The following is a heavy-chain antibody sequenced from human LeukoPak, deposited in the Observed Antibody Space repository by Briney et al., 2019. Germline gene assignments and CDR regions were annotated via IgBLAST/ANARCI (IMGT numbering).Heavy chain of an antibody. V-gene: IGHV4-39*01. J-gene: IGHJ4*02. CDR3: AGHVRWAFDY. CDR2: IYYSGST. D-gene: IGHD4-23*01. Sequence: PSETLSLTCTVSGGSISSSSYYWGWIRQSPGKGLEWIGSIYYSGSTYYNPSLKSRVTISVDTSKNQFSLKLSSVTAADTAVYYCAGHVRWAFDYWGQGTLVTVSS. CDR1: GGSISSSSYY.